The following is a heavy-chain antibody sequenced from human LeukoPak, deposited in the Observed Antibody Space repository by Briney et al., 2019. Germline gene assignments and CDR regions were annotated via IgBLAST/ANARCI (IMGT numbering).Heavy chain of an antibody. Sequence: SETLSLTCTVSGGSISSYYWSWIRQPPGKGLEWIGYIYYSGSTNYIPSLKSRITISMDTSKNQFSLKLTSVTAADTALYYCARDDSDFAYWGQGTLVTVSS. D-gene: IGHD4-11*01. V-gene: IGHV4-59*12. CDR1: GGSISSYY. J-gene: IGHJ4*02. CDR3: ARDDSDFAY. CDR2: IYYSGST.